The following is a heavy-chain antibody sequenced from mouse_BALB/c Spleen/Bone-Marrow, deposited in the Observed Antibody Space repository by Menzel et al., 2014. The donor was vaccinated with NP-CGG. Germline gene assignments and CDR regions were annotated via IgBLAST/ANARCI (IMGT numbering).Heavy chain of an antibody. Sequence: EVQVVESGGGLVQPGGSLRLSCATSGFTFTDYYMSWVRQPPGKALEWLGFIRNKANGYTTEYSASVKGRFTISRDNSQSILYLQMNTLRPEDSATYYCVRDDPYPLDYWGQGTSVTVSS. CDR2: IRNKANGYTT. J-gene: IGHJ4*01. CDR3: VRDDPYPLDY. V-gene: IGHV7-3*02. CDR1: GFTFTDYY.